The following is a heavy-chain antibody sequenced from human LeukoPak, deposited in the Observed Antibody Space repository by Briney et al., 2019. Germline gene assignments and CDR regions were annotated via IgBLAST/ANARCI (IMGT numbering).Heavy chain of an antibody. V-gene: IGHV4-59*12. Sequence: SETLSLTCTVSGGSISSYYWSWIRQPPGKGLEYIAYMYHSGVTNYNPSLKSRVTMSVDTSKNQFSLKLSSVTAADTAVYYCARDQGDYGDYVLYSYYYMDVWGKGTTVTVSS. J-gene: IGHJ6*03. CDR3: ARDQGDYGDYVLYSYYYMDV. D-gene: IGHD4-17*01. CDR1: GGSISSYY. CDR2: MYHSGVT.